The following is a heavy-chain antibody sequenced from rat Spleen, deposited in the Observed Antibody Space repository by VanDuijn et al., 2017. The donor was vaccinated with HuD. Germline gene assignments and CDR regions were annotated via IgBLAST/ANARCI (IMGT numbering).Heavy chain of an antibody. Sequence: EVQLQESGPGLVKPSQSLSLTCSVTGYSITSSYRWNWIRKFPGNKLEWMGYIDSVGSTNYNPSLRSRISIARDTSKNQFFLQLNSMTTEDTATYYCARVYDGTHYYDDYWGQGVMVTVSS. CDR3: ARVYDGTHYYDDY. CDR1: GYSITSSYR. V-gene: IGHV3-3*01. J-gene: IGHJ2*01. CDR2: IDSVGST. D-gene: IGHD1-12*02.